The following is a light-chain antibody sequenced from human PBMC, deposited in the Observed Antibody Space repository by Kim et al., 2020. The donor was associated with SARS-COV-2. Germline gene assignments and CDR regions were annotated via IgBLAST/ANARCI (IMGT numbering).Light chain of an antibody. J-gene: IGKJ2*01. Sequence: VYPGEGATLSCRASQSVSSNLAWYQQKPGQAPRLIIYGASTRASGIPARFSGSGSGTEFTLTISSLQSEDFAVYYCQQYDKWPPHTFGQGTKLEIK. CDR3: QQYDKWPPHT. CDR1: QSVSSN. V-gene: IGKV3D-15*01. CDR2: GAS.